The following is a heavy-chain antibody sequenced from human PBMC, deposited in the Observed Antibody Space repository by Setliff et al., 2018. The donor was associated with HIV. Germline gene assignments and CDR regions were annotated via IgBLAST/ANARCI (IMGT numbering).Heavy chain of an antibody. J-gene: IGHJ6*03. D-gene: IGHD5-12*01. CDR2: VSSSGSS. CDR3: ARDTYHTGYLGWGPKPHYYYMDV. CDR1: GGSIRSGSYS. Sequence: LSLTCTVSGGSIRSGSYSWSWIRQPAGQGLEWIGHVSSSGSSNYNPSLTSRVTISADTSKNQFSLKLTSVTAADTAVYYCARDTYHTGYLGWGPKPHYYYMDVWGKGTTVTV. V-gene: IGHV4-61*09.